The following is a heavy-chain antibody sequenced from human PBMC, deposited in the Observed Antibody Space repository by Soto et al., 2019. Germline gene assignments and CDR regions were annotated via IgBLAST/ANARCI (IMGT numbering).Heavy chain of an antibody. CDR3: ARVLPDASDYYYYYGMDV. V-gene: IGHV6-1*01. CDR2: TYYRSKWYN. D-gene: IGHD2-2*01. Sequence: SQTLSLTCAISGDSVSSYSAAWNWIRQSPSRGLEWLGRTYYRSKWYNDYAVSVRGRITINPDTSKNQFSLQLNSVTPEDTAVYYCARVLPDASDYYYYYGMDVWGQDTTVTVSS. CDR1: GDSVSSYSAA. J-gene: IGHJ6*02.